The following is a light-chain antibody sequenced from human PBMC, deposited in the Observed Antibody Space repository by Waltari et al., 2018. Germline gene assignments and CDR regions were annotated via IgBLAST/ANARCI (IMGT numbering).Light chain of an antibody. V-gene: IGLV2-23*02. CDR3: CSYAGSVV. Sequence: QSALTQPASVSGSPGQSLTISCTGTSSDVGGYNYVSWYQQHPGKAPKLMIYDVSKRPSGVSNRFSGSKSGNTASLTISGLQAEDEADYYCCSYAGSVVFGGGTKLTVL. CDR2: DVS. J-gene: IGLJ2*01. CDR1: SSDVGGYNY.